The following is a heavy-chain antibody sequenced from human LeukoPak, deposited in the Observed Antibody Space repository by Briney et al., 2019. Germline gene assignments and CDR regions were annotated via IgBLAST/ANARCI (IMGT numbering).Heavy chain of an antibody. Sequence: GGSLRLSCAASGVTFSSYAMNWVRQAPGKGLEWVSAISGSGGGTYYADSVKGRFTISRDNSKNTLYLQMNSLRAEDTAVYYCAKDPNNSGWYGAYFDYWGQGTLVTVSS. CDR3: AKDPNNSGWYGAYFDY. V-gene: IGHV3-23*01. CDR1: GVTFSSYA. J-gene: IGHJ4*02. D-gene: IGHD6-19*01. CDR2: ISGSGGGT.